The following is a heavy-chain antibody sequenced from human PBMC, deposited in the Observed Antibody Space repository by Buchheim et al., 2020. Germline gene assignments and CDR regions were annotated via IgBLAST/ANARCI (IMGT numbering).Heavy chain of an antibody. Sequence: EVQLVESGGGLVQPGGSLRLSCAASGFTFSSYEMNWVRQAPGKGLEWVSYISSSGSTIYYADSVKGRFTISRDNAKNSLYLKMTSLRAEDTAVYYCASQRAEGFWSGYYTDPYYYYGMDVWGQGTT. V-gene: IGHV3-48*03. J-gene: IGHJ6*02. CDR3: ASQRAEGFWSGYYTDPYYYYGMDV. D-gene: IGHD3-3*01. CDR2: ISSSGSTI. CDR1: GFTFSSYE.